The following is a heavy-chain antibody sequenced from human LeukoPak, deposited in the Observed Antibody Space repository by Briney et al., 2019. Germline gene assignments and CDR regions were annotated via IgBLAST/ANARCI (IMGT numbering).Heavy chain of an antibody. CDR3: ARAYGDYYYYYGMDV. CDR1: GYTFTSYD. Sequence: ASVKVSCKASGYTFTSYDINWVRQASGQGLEWMGWMNPNSGNTGYAQKFQGRVTMTRNTSISTAYMELSSLRSEDTAVYYCARAYGDYYYYYGMDVWGQGNTVTVSS. J-gene: IGHJ6*02. D-gene: IGHD4-17*01. CDR2: MNPNSGNT. V-gene: IGHV1-8*01.